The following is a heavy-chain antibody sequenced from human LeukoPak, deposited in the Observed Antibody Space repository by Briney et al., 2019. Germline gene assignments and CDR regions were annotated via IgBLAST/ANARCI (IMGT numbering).Heavy chain of an antibody. CDR3: AKGGVAVAGWFGP. CDR1: GFTFSSYG. D-gene: IGHD6-19*01. CDR2: ISYDGSNK. Sequence: PGRSLRLSCAASGFTFSSYGMHWVRQAPGKGLEWVAVISYDGSNKYYADSVKGRFTISRDNSKNTLYLQMNSLRAEDTAVYYCAKGGVAVAGWFGPWGQGTLVTVSS. J-gene: IGHJ5*02. V-gene: IGHV3-30*18.